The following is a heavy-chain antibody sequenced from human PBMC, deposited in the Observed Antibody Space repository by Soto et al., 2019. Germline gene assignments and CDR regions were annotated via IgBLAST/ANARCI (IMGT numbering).Heavy chain of an antibody. D-gene: IGHD3-10*01. CDR3: ARHNYGSGSTYFDY. Sequence: SETLSHTCAVSGYSISSSNWWGWIRQPPGKGLEWIGYIYYSGTTYYNPSLKSRVTMSVDTSKNQLSLKLNSMTAADTAVYYCARHNYGSGSTYFDYWGQGTLVTVSS. V-gene: IGHV4-28*01. CDR1: GYSISSSNW. J-gene: IGHJ4*02. CDR2: IYYSGTT.